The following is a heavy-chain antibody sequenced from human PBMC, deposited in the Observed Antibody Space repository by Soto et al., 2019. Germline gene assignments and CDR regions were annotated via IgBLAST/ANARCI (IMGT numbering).Heavy chain of an antibody. CDR2: ISGSGVST. CDR1: GLTFSRYA. V-gene: IGHV3-23*01. J-gene: IGHJ4*02. CDR3: SKDHYDILTGPTVY. Sequence: GGYLRLSCAAYGLTFSRYAMSWVGQAPGKGLEWVSAISGSGVSTYYADSVKGRFTISRDNSKNTLYLQMNSLRAEDTAVYYCSKDHYDILTGPTVYWGQGTLVTGSS. D-gene: IGHD3-9*01.